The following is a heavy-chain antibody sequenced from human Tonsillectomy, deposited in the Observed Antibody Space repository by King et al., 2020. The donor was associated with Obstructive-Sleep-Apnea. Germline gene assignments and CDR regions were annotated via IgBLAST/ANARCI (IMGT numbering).Heavy chain of an antibody. D-gene: IGHD3-10*01. CDR2: IYYSGSS. CDR3: ARSPYGSGIIDWFDP. CDR1: GGSIGTYY. V-gene: IGHV4-59*01. J-gene: IGHJ5*02. Sequence: VQLQESGPGLVKPSETLSLTCTVSGGSIGTYYWSWIRQPPGKGLEWIGYIYYSGSSNYNPSLKRRVTIPVDTSKNQFSLLLSSVTAADTAVYYCARSPYGSGIIDWFDPWGQGTLVTVSS.